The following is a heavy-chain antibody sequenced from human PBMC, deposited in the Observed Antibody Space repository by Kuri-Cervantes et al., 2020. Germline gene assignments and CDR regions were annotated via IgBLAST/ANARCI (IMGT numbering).Heavy chain of an antibody. Sequence: AESLTLSCAASGLTFSDYYMSWIRQAPGKVLEWVSYISSSGSTIYYTDSVKGRFTISRDHAKKSLYMQMNSLRADDTALYYCARHRYSSGWAIYYYYGMDVWGQGTTVTVSS. CDR3: ARHRYSSGWAIYYYYGMDV. CDR1: GLTFSDYY. J-gene: IGHJ6*02. CDR2: ISSSGSTI. D-gene: IGHD6-19*01. V-gene: IGHV3-11*01.